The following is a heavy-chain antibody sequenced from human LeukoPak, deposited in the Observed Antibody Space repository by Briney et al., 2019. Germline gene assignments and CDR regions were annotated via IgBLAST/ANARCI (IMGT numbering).Heavy chain of an antibody. J-gene: IGHJ4*02. V-gene: IGHV3-23*01. D-gene: IGHD3-22*01. CDR3: AQEHFDTSGYYSRFDN. CDR2: SAGSGGST. CDR1: GFTFPRHA. Sequence: PGGSLGLSCAAAGFTFPRHAMSWVRQAPGKGLEWVASSAGSGGSTHYADSVKGRFTISRDNSQNTVCLHMNSLRADDTAVYYCAQEHFDTSGYYSRFDNWGQGILVTVSS.